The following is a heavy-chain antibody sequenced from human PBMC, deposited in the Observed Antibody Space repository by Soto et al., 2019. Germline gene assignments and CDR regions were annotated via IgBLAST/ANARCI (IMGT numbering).Heavy chain of an antibody. J-gene: IGHJ5*02. CDR3: ARAKDSGSWYDNWFDP. D-gene: IGHD6-13*01. CDR1: GGSISSGDYY. V-gene: IGHV4-30-4*01. Sequence: PSETLSLTCTVSGGSISSGDYYWSWIRQPPGKGLEWIGYIYYSGSTYYNPSLKSRVTISVDTSKNQFSLKLSSVTAADTAVYYCARAKDSGSWYDNWFDPWGQGTLVTVSS. CDR2: IYYSGST.